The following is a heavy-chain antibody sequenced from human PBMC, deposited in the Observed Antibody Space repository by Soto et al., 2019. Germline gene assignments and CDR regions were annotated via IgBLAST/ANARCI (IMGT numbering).Heavy chain of an antibody. CDR1: GSTLTELS. CDR3: ATDLFVVPAAIHPLFDY. V-gene: IGHV1-24*01. CDR2: FDPEDGET. J-gene: IGHJ4*02. Sequence: ASVKVSCKVSGSTLTELSMHWVLQAPGKGLEWMGGFDPEDGETIYAQKFQGRVTMTEDTSTDTAYMELSSLRSEDTAVYYCATDLFVVPAAIHPLFDYWGQGTLVTVSS. D-gene: IGHD2-2*02.